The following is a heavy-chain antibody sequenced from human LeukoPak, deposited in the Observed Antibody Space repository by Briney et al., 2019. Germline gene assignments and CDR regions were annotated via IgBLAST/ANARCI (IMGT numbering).Heavy chain of an antibody. Sequence: SVKVSCKASGGTFSSYAIIWVRQAPGQGLEWMGWIIPIFGTANYAQKFQGRVTITADESTSTAYMELSSLRSEDTAVYYCASQHAQYYYHRSGYYYENWGQGSLVTVSS. CDR1: GGTFSSYA. V-gene: IGHV1-69*13. D-gene: IGHD3-22*01. CDR3: ASQHAQYYYHRSGYYYEN. CDR2: IIPIFGTA. J-gene: IGHJ4*02.